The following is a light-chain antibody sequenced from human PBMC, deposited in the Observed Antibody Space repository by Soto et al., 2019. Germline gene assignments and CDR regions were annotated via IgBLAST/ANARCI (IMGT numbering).Light chain of an antibody. V-gene: IGKV1-12*01. J-gene: IGKJ4*01. CDR3: QQGDSFPFT. CDR1: QDLSSW. Sequence: DIQMTQSPSSVSASVGDGVTITCRASQDLSSWVAWYQQKPRKAPKLLISVASTLQSGVPRRFSGSGSGTDFTLIISSLQPEDFATYFCQQGDSFPFTFGGGTKV. CDR2: VAS.